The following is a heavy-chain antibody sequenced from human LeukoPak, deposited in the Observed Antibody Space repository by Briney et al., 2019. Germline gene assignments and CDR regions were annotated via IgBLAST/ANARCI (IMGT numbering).Heavy chain of an antibody. J-gene: IGHJ5*02. CDR2: IIPIFGST. CDR3: ARGRSGIPAVTYNWFDP. CDR1: GGTFNSNA. Sequence: AASVKVSCKASGGTFNSNAFHWVRQAPGQGLEWMGGIIPIFGSTKYAQKFQGRVTVTTDESTGTAYMVLSDLRSDDTAVYYCARGRSGIPAVTYNWFDPWGQGTLVTVSS. D-gene: IGHD6-13*01. V-gene: IGHV1-69*05.